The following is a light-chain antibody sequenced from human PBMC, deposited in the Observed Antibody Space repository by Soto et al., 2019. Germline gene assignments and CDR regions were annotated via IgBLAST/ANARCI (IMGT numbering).Light chain of an antibody. Sequence: QSVLTQPPSVSGAPGQRVTISCTGSSSNIGAGYDVHWYQQLPGTAPKLLIYGNINRPSGVPDRFSGSKSGTSASLAITGLQAEDEADYYCQSYDTSLSGFYVFGTGTKVTV. CDR1: SSNIGAGYD. CDR3: QSYDTSLSGFYV. J-gene: IGLJ1*01. CDR2: GNI. V-gene: IGLV1-40*01.